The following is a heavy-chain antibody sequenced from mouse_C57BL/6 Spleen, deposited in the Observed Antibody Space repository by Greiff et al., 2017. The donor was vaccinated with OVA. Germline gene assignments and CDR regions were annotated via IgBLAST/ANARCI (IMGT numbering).Heavy chain of an antibody. CDR3: ARKGGWEAWYFEV. CDR2: IYPGSGST. D-gene: IGHD1-1*02. Sequence: QVQLKQPGAELVKPGASVKMSCKASGYTFTSYWITWVKQRPGQGLEWIGDIYPGSGSTNYNEKFKSKATLTVDTSSSTAYMQLSSLTSEDSAVYYCARKGGWEAWYFEVWGTGTPGTVSS. J-gene: IGHJ1*03. V-gene: IGHV1-55*01. CDR1: GYTFTSYW.